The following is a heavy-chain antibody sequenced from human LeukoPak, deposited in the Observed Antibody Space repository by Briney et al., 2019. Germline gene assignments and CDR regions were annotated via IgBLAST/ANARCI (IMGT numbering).Heavy chain of an antibody. CDR1: GGSVSSTTYY. J-gene: IGHJ4*02. CDR3: ARYVVYGSGKYYFDY. D-gene: IGHD3-10*01. CDR2: INCSGST. Sequence: SETLSLTCTVSGGSVSSTTYYWSWIRQPPGKGLEWIASINCSGSTYYNPSLKSRVTIPVDTSENQFSLKLSSVTAADTAVYYCARYVVYGSGKYYFDYWGQGTLVTVSS. V-gene: IGHV4-39*01.